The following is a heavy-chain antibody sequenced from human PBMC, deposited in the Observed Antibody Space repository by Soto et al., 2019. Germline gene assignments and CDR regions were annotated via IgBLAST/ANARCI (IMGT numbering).Heavy chain of an antibody. CDR2: ISYDGSNK. Sequence: GASLRLSCAASGFTFSSYGMHWVRQAPGKGLEWVAVISYDGSNKYYADSVKGRFTISRDNSKNTLYLQMNSLRAEDTAVYYCAKDYDIVTGTVGYFDDWGQGTLVTVSS. CDR3: AKDYDIVTGTVGYFDD. CDR1: GFTFSSYG. J-gene: IGHJ4*02. V-gene: IGHV3-30*18. D-gene: IGHD3-9*01.